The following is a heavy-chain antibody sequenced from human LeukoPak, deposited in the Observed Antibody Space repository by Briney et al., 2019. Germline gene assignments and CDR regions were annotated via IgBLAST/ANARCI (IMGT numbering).Heavy chain of an antibody. CDR1: GSTFSNFW. J-gene: IGHJ4*02. CDR3: GRGGGPYVEGVY. D-gene: IGHD1-1*01. V-gene: IGHV3-7*01. CDR2: IKEDGDEI. Sequence: PGGSLRLSCVASGSTFSNFWMTWFRQAPGKGLEWVANIKEDGDEIYYEDSVKGRFTISRDNAKKSVYLQMNSLRVEDTAVYYCGRGGGPYVEGVYWSQGTLVTVSS.